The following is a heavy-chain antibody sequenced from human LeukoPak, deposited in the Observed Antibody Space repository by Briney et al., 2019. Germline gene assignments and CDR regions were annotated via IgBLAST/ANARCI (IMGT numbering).Heavy chain of an antibody. CDR3: ARQQLWLDY. J-gene: IGHJ4*02. Sequence: GGSLRLSCAAPGFTFSDYYMSWIRQAPGKGLEWVSYISSSGSTINYAGSVKGRFTISRDNAKNSLFLQMDSLRAEDTAVYYCARQQLWLDYWGQGTLVTVSS. CDR2: ISSSGSTI. CDR1: GFTFSDYY. V-gene: IGHV3-11*01. D-gene: IGHD5-18*01.